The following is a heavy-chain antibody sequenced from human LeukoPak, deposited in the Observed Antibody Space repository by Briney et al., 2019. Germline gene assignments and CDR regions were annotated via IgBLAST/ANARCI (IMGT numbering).Heavy chain of an antibody. D-gene: IGHD1-26*01. CDR2: TRNKANSYTT. CDR1: GFTFTQHY. CDR3: TTNVLRWELFDY. V-gene: IGHV3-72*01. J-gene: IGHJ4*02. Sequence: GSLRLSCAASGFTFTQHYMDWVRQAPGKGLEWGGRTRNKANSYTTEYAAPVKGRFTISRDDSKNTLYLQMNSLKTEDTAVYYCTTNVLRWELFDYWGQGTLVTVSS.